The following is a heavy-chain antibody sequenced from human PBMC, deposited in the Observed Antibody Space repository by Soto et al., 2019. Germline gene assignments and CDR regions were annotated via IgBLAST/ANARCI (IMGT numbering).Heavy chain of an antibody. CDR1: GFICSNYD. V-gene: IGHV3-23*01. J-gene: IGHJ3*02. Sequence: GGSLRLSCAVSGFICSNYDMSWVRQAPGKGLEWVSTILVGGSTHYEDSVRGRFTISRDTSKNTVYLQMNSLTAGDTAFYYCAKATATSGGAFEIYGQGTMVTVSS. CDR2: ILVGGST. D-gene: IGHD1-1*01. CDR3: AKATATSGGAFEI.